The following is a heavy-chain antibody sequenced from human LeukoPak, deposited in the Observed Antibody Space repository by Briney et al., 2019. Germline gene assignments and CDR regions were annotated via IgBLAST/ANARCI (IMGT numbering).Heavy chain of an antibody. V-gene: IGHV3-23*01. CDR3: AKGPSSGGPRALAFDY. D-gene: IGHD6-19*01. CDR1: GFTFSSYA. CDR2: ISGSGGST. Sequence: PGGSLRLSCAASGFTFSSYAMSWVRQAPGKGLEWVSAISGSGGSTYYADSVKGRFAISRDNSKNTLYLQMNSLRAEDTAVYYCAKGPSSGGPRALAFDYWGQGTLVTVSS. J-gene: IGHJ4*02.